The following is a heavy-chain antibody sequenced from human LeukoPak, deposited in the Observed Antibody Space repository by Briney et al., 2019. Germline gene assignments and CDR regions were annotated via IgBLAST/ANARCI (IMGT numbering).Heavy chain of an antibody. CDR3: AKGRGQGFDY. CDR1: GFTFSSYE. CDR2: ISRSATTI. V-gene: IGHV3-48*03. J-gene: IGHJ4*02. Sequence: GGSLRLSCAASGFTFSSYEMNWVRQAPGKGLEWVSTISRSATTIYYADSVKGRFTISRDNAKNSLYLQMNSLRVEDTAVYYCAKGRGQGFDYWGQGTLVTVSS. D-gene: IGHD3-10*01.